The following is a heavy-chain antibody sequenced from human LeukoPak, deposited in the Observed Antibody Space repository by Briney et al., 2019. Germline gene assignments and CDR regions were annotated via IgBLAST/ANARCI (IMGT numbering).Heavy chain of an antibody. D-gene: IGHD5-18*01. Sequence: ASVQVSCKASGYIFTSYDISWVRQAPGQGLEWMGWISGYNSNTNYAQKLQGRVTVTTDTSTSTVYMELRSLRSDDTAVYYCARGGYRYGYDYWGQGTLVTVSS. CDR2: ISGYNSNT. J-gene: IGHJ4*02. CDR3: ARGGYRYGYDY. CDR1: GYIFTSYD. V-gene: IGHV1-18*04.